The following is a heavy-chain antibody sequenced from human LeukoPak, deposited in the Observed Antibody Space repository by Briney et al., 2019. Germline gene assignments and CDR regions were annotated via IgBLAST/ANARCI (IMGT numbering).Heavy chain of an antibody. J-gene: IGHJ2*01. CDR2: ISYDGSNK. D-gene: IGHD5-18*01. V-gene: IGHV3-30-3*01. CDR3: ARHFRIRGYSYGIYWYFDL. Sequence: GRSLRLSCAASGFTFSSYAMHWVRQAPGKGLEWVAVISYDGSNKYYADSVKGRFTISRDNSKNTLYLQMNSLRAEDTAVYYCARHFRIRGYSYGIYWYFDLWGRGTLVTVSS. CDR1: GFTFSSYA.